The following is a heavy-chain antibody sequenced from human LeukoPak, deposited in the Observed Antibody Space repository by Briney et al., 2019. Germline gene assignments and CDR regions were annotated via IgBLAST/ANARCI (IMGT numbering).Heavy chain of an antibody. D-gene: IGHD3-9*01. V-gene: IGHV3-23*01. J-gene: IGHJ4*02. CDR3: AKGKFGILTGDDY. CDR2: ISGSGGST. CDR1: GFTFSSYA. Sequence: GGSLRLSCAASGFTFSSYAMSWDRQAPGKGLEWVSAISGSGGSTYYADSVKGRFTISRDNSKNTLYLQMNSLRAEDTAVYYCAKGKFGILTGDDYWGQGTLVTVSS.